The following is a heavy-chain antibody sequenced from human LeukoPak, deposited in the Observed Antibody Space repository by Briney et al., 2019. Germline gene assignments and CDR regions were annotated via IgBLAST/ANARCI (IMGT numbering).Heavy chain of an antibody. CDR1: GFTFSGSA. V-gene: IGHV3-73*01. CDR3: ASQADYNANSVD. J-gene: IGHJ4*02. Sequence: PGESLRLSCAASGFTFSGSAIHWVRQASGKGLEWVGRIRSKANNYATAYSASVKGRFTVSRDDSRRTADLHMNSLKTEDTAVYYCASQADYNANSVDWGQGTLVTVSS. D-gene: IGHD4-23*01. CDR2: IRSKANNYAT.